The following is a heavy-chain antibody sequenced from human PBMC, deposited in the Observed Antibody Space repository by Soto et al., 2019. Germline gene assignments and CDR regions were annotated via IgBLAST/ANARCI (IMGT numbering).Heavy chain of an antibody. CDR2: ISYDGSNK. Sequence: ESGGGVVQPGRSLRLSCAASGFTFSSYAMHWVRQAPGKGLGWVAVISYDGSNKYYADSVKGRFTISRDNSKNTLYLQMNSLRAEDTAVYYCAREATGPHDAFDIWGQGTMVTVSS. J-gene: IGHJ3*02. V-gene: IGHV3-30-3*01. CDR3: AREATGPHDAFDI. CDR1: GFTFSSYA.